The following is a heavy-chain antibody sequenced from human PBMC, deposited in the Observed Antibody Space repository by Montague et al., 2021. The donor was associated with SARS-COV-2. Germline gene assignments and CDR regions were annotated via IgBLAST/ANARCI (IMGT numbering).Heavy chain of an antibody. CDR3: ARLRDGVVPSPILGVGPYYSYYYMDV. CDR1: GTSFSGYY. CDR2: INHGGST. J-gene: IGHJ6*03. Sequence: ETLSLTCAVHGTSFSGYYWNWIRQPPGKGLEWIGEINHGGSTKYSPSLKSRLTISADTSKNQFSLRLTSVAAADTAVYYCARLRDGVVPSPILGVGPYYSYYYMDVWGRGTTVTVSS. V-gene: IGHV4-34*01. D-gene: IGHD3-10*01.